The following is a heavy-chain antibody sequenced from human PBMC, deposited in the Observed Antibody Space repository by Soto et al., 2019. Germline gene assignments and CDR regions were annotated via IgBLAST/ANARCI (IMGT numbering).Heavy chain of an antibody. CDR3: AKGKASGWYYFDY. V-gene: IGHV3-23*01. J-gene: IGHJ4*02. Sequence: LRLSCAASGFTFTNFAMSWVRQAPGRGLEWVSGISASGRDTYYADSVKDRFTVSRDNSKNTLYLQMNSLRAEDTAICYCAKGKASGWYYFDYWGQGARVTVSS. D-gene: IGHD6-19*01. CDR2: ISASGRDT. CDR1: GFTFTNFA.